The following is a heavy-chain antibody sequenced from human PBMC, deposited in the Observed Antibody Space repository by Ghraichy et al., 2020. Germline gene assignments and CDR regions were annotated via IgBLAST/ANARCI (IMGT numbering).Heavy chain of an antibody. D-gene: IGHD3-22*01. V-gene: IGHV4-39*07. CDR2: IYYSGST. CDR3: ADAVVYYDSSGPFDY. Sequence: SETLSLTCTVSGGSISSSSYYWGWIRQPPGKGLEWIGSIYYSGSTYYNPSLKSRVTISVDTSKNQFSLKLSSVTAADTAVYYCADAVVYYDSSGPFDYWGQGTLVTVSS. CDR1: GGSISSSSYY. J-gene: IGHJ4*02.